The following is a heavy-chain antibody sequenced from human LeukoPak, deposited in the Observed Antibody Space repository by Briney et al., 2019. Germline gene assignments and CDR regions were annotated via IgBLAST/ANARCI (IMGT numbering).Heavy chain of an antibody. CDR1: GGTFSSYA. CDR3: ARVGGHYYDSSGYYWFSD. D-gene: IGHD3-22*01. V-gene: IGHV1-69*04. Sequence: SVKVSCKASGGTFSSYAISWVRQAPGQGLEWMGRIIPILGIANCAQKFQGRVTITADKSTSTAYMELSSLRSEDTAVYYCARVGGHYYDSSGYYWFSDWGQGTLVTVSS. J-gene: IGHJ4*02. CDR2: IIPILGIA.